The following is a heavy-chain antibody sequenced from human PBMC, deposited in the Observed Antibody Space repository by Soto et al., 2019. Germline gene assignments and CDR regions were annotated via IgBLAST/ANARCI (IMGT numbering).Heavy chain of an antibody. J-gene: IGHJ4*02. D-gene: IGHD3-3*01. CDR2: ISGSGGNT. Sequence: PGGSLRLSCTDFGFTFRNYDMSWVRQAPGKGLEWVSGISGSGGNTYHADSVKGRFTVSRDNSNNMLFLQMNSLRAEDTAVYYCAKKYGFWSGSFNDYWGQGTLVTVSS. V-gene: IGHV3-23*01. CDR1: GFTFRNYD. CDR3: AKKYGFWSGSFNDY.